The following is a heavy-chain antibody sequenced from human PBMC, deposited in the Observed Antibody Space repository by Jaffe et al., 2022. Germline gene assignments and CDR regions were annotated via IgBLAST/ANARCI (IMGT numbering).Heavy chain of an antibody. Sequence: QVQLQQWGAGLLKPSETLSLTCAVYGGSFSGYYWSWIRQPPGKGLEWIGEINHSGSTNYNPSLKSRVTISVDTSKNQFSLKLSSVTAADTAVYYCARGVLEWLSPNWFDPWGQGTLVTVSS. V-gene: IGHV4-34*01. CDR3: ARGVLEWLSPNWFDP. CDR1: GGSFSGYY. D-gene: IGHD3-3*01. J-gene: IGHJ5*02. CDR2: INHSGST.